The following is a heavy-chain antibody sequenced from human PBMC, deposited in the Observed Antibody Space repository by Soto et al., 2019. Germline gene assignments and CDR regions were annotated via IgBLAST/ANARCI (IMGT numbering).Heavy chain of an antibody. V-gene: IGHV1-18*01. CDR1: GYTFTSYG. J-gene: IGHJ5*02. Sequence: QVQLVQSGAEVKKPGASVKVSCKASGYTFTSYGISWVRQAPGQGLEWMGWISAYNGNTNYAQKLQGRVTMTTDTSTSTAYMELSSLRSDDTAVYYCANPIGDCSGGSCYYWFDPWGQGTLVTVSS. D-gene: IGHD2-15*01. CDR3: ANPIGDCSGGSCYYWFDP. CDR2: ISAYNGNT.